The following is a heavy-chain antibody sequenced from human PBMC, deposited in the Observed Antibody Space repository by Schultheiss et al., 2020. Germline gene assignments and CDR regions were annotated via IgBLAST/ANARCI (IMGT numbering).Heavy chain of an antibody. CDR1: GYTFSSYY. CDR3: ARSYSHKGGLDF. CDR2: INLSGGST. V-gene: IGHV1-46*01. J-gene: IGHJ4*02. Sequence: ASVKVSCKASGYTFSSYYMHWVRQAPGQGLEWMGIINLSGGSTSNVQKFQGRVTMTRDTSTSTVYMELSSLTSEDTAMYYCARSYSHKGGLDFWGQGTLVNVYS. D-gene: IGHD1-26*01.